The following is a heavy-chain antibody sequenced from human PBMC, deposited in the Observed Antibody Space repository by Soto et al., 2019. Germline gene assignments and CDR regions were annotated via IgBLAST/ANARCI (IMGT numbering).Heavy chain of an antibody. D-gene: IGHD3-10*01. Sequence: QVQLQQWGAGLLKPSETLSLTCAVYGGSFSGYCWSWIRQPPGKGLEWIGEINHSGSTNYNPSLKSRVTISVDPSKNQFPLKLSSVTAADTAVYYCARGRGSGSYYKLAAYWGQGTLVTVSS. CDR2: INHSGST. CDR1: GGSFSGYC. CDR3: ARGRGSGSYYKLAAY. J-gene: IGHJ4*02. V-gene: IGHV4-34*01.